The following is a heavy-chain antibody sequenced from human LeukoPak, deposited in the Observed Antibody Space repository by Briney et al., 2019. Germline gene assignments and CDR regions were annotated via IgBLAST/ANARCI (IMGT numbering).Heavy chain of an antibody. CDR1: GFTFSSYG. D-gene: IGHD6-13*01. J-gene: IGHJ3*02. Sequence: GRSLRLSCAASGFTFSSYGMHWVRQAPGKGLEWVAVISYDGSNKYYADSVKGRFTISRDNSKNTLYLQMNSLRAEDTALYYCAKDIAAAGLDAFDIWGQGTMVTVSS. V-gene: IGHV3-30*18. CDR3: AKDIAAAGLDAFDI. CDR2: ISYDGSNK.